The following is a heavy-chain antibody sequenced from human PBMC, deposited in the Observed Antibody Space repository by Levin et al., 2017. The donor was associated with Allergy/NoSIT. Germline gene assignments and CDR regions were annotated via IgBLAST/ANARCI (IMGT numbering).Heavy chain of an antibody. Sequence: SQTLSLTCTVSGGSIRSFHWSWIRQPPGKGLEWIGSIFYKGSTNYNPSLKSRVIISVDTSKNQFSLRLSSVTAADTALYYCARETPNYYGSGNYLGYWGQGNLVTVSS. D-gene: IGHD3-10*01. CDR1: GGSIRSFH. CDR3: ARETPNYYGSGNYLGY. J-gene: IGHJ4*02. CDR2: IFYKGST. V-gene: IGHV4-59*01.